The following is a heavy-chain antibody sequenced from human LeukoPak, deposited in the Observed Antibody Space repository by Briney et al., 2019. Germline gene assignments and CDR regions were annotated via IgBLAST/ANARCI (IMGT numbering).Heavy chain of an antibody. Sequence: GGSLRLSCAASGFTFSSCAMSWVRQAPGKGLEWVSAISGSGGSTNYADSVKGRFTISRDNSRNTLYLHMNSLRAEDTAIYYCVKRSDYGGNWNYFDYWGQGTLVTVSS. D-gene: IGHD4-23*01. CDR2: ISGSGGST. CDR1: GFTFSSCA. J-gene: IGHJ4*02. V-gene: IGHV3-23*01. CDR3: VKRSDYGGNWNYFDY.